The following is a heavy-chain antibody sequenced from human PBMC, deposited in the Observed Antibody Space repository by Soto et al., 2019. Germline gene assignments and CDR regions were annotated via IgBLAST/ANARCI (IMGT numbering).Heavy chain of an antibody. Sequence: DVQLVESGGDLVQPGGSLRLSCAASGFTVSDNYMNWVRQAPGKGLEWVSTSYRSGDTIYADSVKGRFTISRDNAKNTLYLQMNSLRAEDTAVYYCTRKHSMDVWGQGTTITVSS. CDR3: TRKHSMDV. CDR2: SYRSGDT. J-gene: IGHJ6*02. V-gene: IGHV3-66*01. CDR1: GFTVSDNY.